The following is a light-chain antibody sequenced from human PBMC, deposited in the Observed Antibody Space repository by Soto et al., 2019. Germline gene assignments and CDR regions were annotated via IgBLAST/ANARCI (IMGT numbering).Light chain of an antibody. V-gene: IGKV1-39*01. J-gene: IGKJ2*01. CDR3: QQSYSTPRST. CDR2: AAS. CDR1: QSIAGY. Sequence: DIQMTQSPSSLSASVGDRVIITCRASQSIAGYLNWYQQKPGQAPNLLIYAASNLQSGVPSRFSGSGSGTDFTLTINSLQPEDLATYYCQQSYSTPRSTFGQGTKLEIK.